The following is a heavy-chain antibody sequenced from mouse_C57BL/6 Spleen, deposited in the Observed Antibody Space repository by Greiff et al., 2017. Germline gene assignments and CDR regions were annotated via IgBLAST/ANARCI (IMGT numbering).Heavy chain of an antibody. D-gene: IGHD2-10*02. Sequence: VQLQQSGPELVKPGASVKISCKASGYSFTGYYMNWVKQSPEKSLEWIGEINPSTGGTTYNQKFKAKATLTVDKSSSTAYMQLKSLTSEDSAVYYCGGYGKGAMEYWGQGTSVTVSS. CDR3: GGYGKGAMEY. J-gene: IGHJ4*01. CDR2: INPSTGGT. CDR1: GYSFTGYY. V-gene: IGHV1-42*01.